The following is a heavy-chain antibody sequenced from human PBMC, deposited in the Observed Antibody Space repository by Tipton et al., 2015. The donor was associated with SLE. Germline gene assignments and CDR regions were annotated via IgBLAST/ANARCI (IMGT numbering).Heavy chain of an antibody. Sequence: TLSLTCAVYGGSFSNYYWSWIRQAPGKGLEWIGYIYYSGSTNYNPSLKSRVTISVDRPKNQFSLKLSSVTAADTAVYYCAKSVGGYYDSWSGNLYNYGMDVWGQGTTVTVSS. V-gene: IGHV4-59*01. D-gene: IGHD3-3*01. CDR1: GGSFSNYY. CDR2: IYYSGST. CDR3: AKSVGGYYDSWSGNLYNYGMDV. J-gene: IGHJ6*02.